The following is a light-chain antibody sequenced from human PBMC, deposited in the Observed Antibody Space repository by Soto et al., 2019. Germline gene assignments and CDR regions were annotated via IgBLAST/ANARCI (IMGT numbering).Light chain of an antibody. J-gene: IGKJ5*01. CDR3: QQYNNWPPVGTT. V-gene: IGKV3-15*01. Sequence: EIVMTQSPATLSVSPGERATLSCRASQSVSSNLAWYQQKPGQAPRLLIYGASTRATGIPARFSGSGSGTEFTLTISSLQSEDFAVYYCQQYNNWPPVGTTFGQGTDWRL. CDR2: GAS. CDR1: QSVSSN.